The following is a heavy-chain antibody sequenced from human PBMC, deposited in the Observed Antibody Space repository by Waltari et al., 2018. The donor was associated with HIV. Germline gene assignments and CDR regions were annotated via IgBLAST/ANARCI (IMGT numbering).Heavy chain of an antibody. V-gene: IGHV3-53*01. Sequence: EVQLVESGGGLIEPGGSLSLSSAASGLTVSSNYMSWVRQAPGKGLEWVSVIYSGGSRYYADSVKGRFTISRDNSKNTLSLHMNSLGPEDTAVYYCARDPRSSGYYGMDVWGQGTTVTVSS. CDR3: ARDPRSSGYYGMDV. D-gene: IGHD1-26*01. CDR2: IYSGGSR. CDR1: GLTVSSNY. J-gene: IGHJ6*02.